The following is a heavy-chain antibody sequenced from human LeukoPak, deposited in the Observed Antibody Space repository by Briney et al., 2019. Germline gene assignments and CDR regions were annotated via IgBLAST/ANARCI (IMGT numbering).Heavy chain of an antibody. CDR1: GGSFSSSSYY. D-gene: IGHD4-11*01. CDR2: IYTSGST. CDR3: ARGVPVTINWFDP. V-gene: IGHV4-61*02. Sequence: KPSETLSLTCTVSGGSFSSSSYYWSWIRQPAGKGLEWIGRIYTSGSTNYNPSLKSRVTISVDTSKNQFSLKLSSVTAADTAVYYCARGVPVTINWFDPWGQGTLVTVSS. J-gene: IGHJ5*02.